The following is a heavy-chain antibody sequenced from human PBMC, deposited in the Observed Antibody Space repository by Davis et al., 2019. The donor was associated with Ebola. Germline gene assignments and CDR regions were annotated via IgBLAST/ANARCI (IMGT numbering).Heavy chain of an antibody. CDR3: AGSDYGDYLHY. J-gene: IGHJ4*02. V-gene: IGHV3-23*01. CDR2: ISGSGGST. D-gene: IGHD4-17*01. Sequence: GESLKISCAASGFTFSSYAMSWVRQAPGKGLEWVSAISGSGGSTYYADSVKGRFTISRDNSKNTLYLQMNSLRAEDTAVYYCAGSDYGDYLHYWGQGTLVTVSS. CDR1: GFTFSSYA.